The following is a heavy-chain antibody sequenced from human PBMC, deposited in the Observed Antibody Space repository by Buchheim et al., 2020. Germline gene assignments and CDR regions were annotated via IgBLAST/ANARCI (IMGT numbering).Heavy chain of an antibody. CDR3: ARDQHRSAWYGPHYYYGMDV. CDR2: ISSSSSTI. D-gene: IGHD6-19*01. J-gene: IGHJ6*02. CDR1: GFAFSSYW. Sequence: EVQLVESGGGLVQPGESLRLSCAASGFAFSSYWMSWVRQAPGKGLEWVSYISSSSSTIYYADSVKGRFTISRDSDRNSLDLQMNSLRDEDTAVYYCARDQHRSAWYGPHYYYGMDVWGQGTT. V-gene: IGHV3-48*02.